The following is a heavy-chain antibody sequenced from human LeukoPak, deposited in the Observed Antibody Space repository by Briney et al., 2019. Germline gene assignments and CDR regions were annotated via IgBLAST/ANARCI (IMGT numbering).Heavy chain of an antibody. CDR2: INHSGST. CDR3: ARAVGRYCSSTSCYAGAFDY. J-gene: IGHJ4*02. CDR1: GGSFSGYY. Sequence: PSETLSLTCAVYGGSFSGYYWSWIRQPPGKGLEWIGEINHSGSTNYNPSLKSRVTISVDTSKNQFSLKLSSVTAADTAVYYCARAVGRYCSSTSCYAGAFDYWGQGTLVTVSS. V-gene: IGHV4-34*01. D-gene: IGHD2-2*01.